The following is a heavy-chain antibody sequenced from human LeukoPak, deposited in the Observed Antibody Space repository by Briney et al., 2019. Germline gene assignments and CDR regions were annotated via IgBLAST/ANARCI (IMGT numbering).Heavy chain of an antibody. CDR1: GFTFTTFC. CDR2: IKQDGGGK. J-gene: IGHJ4*02. V-gene: IGHV3-7*05. D-gene: IGHD6-19*01. Sequence: PGGSRRLSCAASGFTFTTFCISWVRQAPGKGPEWVADIKQDGGGKNYVDSVKCRFAISRDNAESSLYLQMNCLRAEDTAVYYCARDNGGTGWVHWGQGDLVTVSS. CDR3: ARDNGGTGWVH.